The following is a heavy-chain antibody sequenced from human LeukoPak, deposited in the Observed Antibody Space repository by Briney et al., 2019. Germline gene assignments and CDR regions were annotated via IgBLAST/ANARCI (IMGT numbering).Heavy chain of an antibody. CDR1: GGTFSSYA. Sequence: SVKVSCKASGGTFSSYAISWVRQAPGQGLEWMGGIIPIFGTANYAQKFQGRVTITTDESTSTAYMELSSLRSEDTAVYYCASSRGWWELIDYWGQGTLVTVSS. CDR2: IIPIFGTA. D-gene: IGHD2-15*01. J-gene: IGHJ4*02. CDR3: ASSRGWWELIDY. V-gene: IGHV1-69*05.